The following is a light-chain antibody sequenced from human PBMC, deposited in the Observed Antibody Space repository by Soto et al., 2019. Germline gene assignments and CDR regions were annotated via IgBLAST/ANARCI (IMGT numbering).Light chain of an antibody. CDR3: QQYGSSSIT. V-gene: IGKV3-20*01. CDR2: GAS. Sequence: EIVLTQSPGTLAFSPGESATLSCGASQSVSSSYLAWYQQKPGQAPRLLIYGASSRATGIPDRFSGSGSGTDFTLTISRLEPEDFAVYYCQQYGSSSITFGQGTRLEIK. J-gene: IGKJ5*01. CDR1: QSVSSSY.